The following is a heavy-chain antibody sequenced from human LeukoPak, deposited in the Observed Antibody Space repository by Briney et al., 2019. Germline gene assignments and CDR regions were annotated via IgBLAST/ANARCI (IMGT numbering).Heavy chain of an antibody. J-gene: IGHJ3*02. D-gene: IGHD2/OR15-2a*01. Sequence: GASVKVSCKASGYTFTGYYMHWVRQAPGQGLEWMGWINPNSGGANYAQKFQGRVTMTRDTSISTAYMELSRLRSDDTAVYYCARVLIKDDAFDIWGQGTMVTVSS. CDR1: GYTFTGYY. CDR3: ARVLIKDDAFDI. CDR2: INPNSGGA. V-gene: IGHV1-2*02.